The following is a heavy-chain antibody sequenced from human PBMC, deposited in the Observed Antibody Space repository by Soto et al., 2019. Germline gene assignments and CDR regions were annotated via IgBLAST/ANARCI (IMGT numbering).Heavy chain of an antibody. J-gene: IGHJ6*02. CDR1: GYTFTTYY. CDR2: INPTGGNT. Sequence: GASVKVSGKASGYTFTTYYMHWVRQAPGQGLEWMGIINPTGGNTVYAQEFQGRVTMTWDMSTNTVYMELSSLRSEDTAVYYCARSGGAIGGSTNYFFYTMDVWGQGTTVTVSS. D-gene: IGHD3-16*01. CDR3: ARSGGAIGGSTNYFFYTMDV. V-gene: IGHV1-46*01.